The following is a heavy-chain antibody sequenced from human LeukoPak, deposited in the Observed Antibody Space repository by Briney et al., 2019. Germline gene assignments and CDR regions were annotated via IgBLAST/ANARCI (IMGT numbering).Heavy chain of an antibody. CDR1: GGTFSSYA. J-gene: IGHJ4*02. CDR3: ARVPPGNSYYFDY. Sequence: SVKVSFKASGGTFSSYAISWVRQAPGQGLEWMGGIIPIFGTANYAQKFQGRVTITADESTSTAYMELSSLRSEDTAVYYCARVPPGNSYYFDYWGQGTLVTVSS. V-gene: IGHV1-69*01. D-gene: IGHD4-23*01. CDR2: IIPIFGTA.